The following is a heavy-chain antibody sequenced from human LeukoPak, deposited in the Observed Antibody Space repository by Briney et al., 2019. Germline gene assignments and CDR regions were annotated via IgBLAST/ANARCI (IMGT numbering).Heavy chain of an antibody. J-gene: IGHJ4*02. D-gene: IGHD5-24*01. V-gene: IGHV5-51*01. Sequence: GESLKISCKGSGYSFSNYWIGWVRQMPGKGLEWMGIIYPGGSDTRYSPSFQGQVTISADKSINTAYLQWSSLRASDTAMYYCARTKDGYNRPSDYWGQGTLVTVSS. CDR2: IYPGGSDT. CDR3: ARTKDGYNRPSDY. CDR1: GYSFSNYW.